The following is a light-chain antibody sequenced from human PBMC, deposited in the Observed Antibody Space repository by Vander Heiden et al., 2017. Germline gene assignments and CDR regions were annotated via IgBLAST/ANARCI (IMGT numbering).Light chain of an antibody. V-gene: IGLV2-11*01. CDR3: CSYAGNYNWV. CDR1: SSDVGGYNY. J-gene: IGLJ3*02. CDR2: DVT. Sequence: QSALTQPRAVSGSPGPSVTVSCTGTSSDVGGYNYVSWYQQHPGKAPKVMIFDVTKRPSGVPDRFSGSKSGNTASLTISGLQAEDEADYYCCSYAGNYNWVFGGGTKVTVL.